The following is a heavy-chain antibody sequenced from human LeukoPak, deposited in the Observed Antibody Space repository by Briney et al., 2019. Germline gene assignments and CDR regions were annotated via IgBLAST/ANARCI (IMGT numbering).Heavy chain of an antibody. CDR2: ISHSGST. D-gene: IGHD3-10*01. CDR1: GGSISSNNW. V-gene: IGHV4-4*02. J-gene: IGHJ4*02. CDR3: ARGGPTFGGH. Sequence: PSGTLSLTCVVSGGSISSNNWWSWVRQSPGKGLEWIGEISHSGSTNYNPSLKSRVTISVDKSKNQFSLELTSVTAADTAVYYCARGGPTFGGHWGQGALVTVSS.